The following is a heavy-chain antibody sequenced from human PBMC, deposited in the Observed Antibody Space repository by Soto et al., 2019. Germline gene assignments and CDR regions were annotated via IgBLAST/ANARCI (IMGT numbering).Heavy chain of an antibody. V-gene: IGHV1-46*01. CDR3: ARENSNYYGMDV. CDR1: GYTFTSYY. D-gene: IGHD4-4*01. J-gene: IGHJ6*02. Sequence: ASVKVSCKAAGYTFTSYYMHWVRQAPGQGLEWMGIINPSGGSTCYAQKFQGRVTMTRDTSTSTVYMELSSLRSEDTAVYYCARENSNYYGMDVWGQGTTVTVSS. CDR2: INPSGGST.